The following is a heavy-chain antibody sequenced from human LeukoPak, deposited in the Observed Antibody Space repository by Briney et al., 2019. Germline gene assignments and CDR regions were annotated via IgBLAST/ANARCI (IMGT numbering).Heavy chain of an antibody. V-gene: IGHV4-34*01. CDR2: INHSGST. J-gene: IGHJ3*02. Sequence: SETLSLTCAVYGGSLSGYYWSWIRQPPGKGLEWIGEINHSGSTNYNPSLKSRVTISVDTSKNQFSLKLSSVTAADTAVYYCARGGYDILTGLNAFDIWGQGTMVTVSS. CDR1: GGSLSGYY. D-gene: IGHD3-9*01. CDR3: ARGGYDILTGLNAFDI.